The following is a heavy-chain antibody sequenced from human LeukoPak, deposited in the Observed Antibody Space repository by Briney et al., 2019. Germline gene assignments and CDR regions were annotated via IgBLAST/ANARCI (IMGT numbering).Heavy chain of an antibody. CDR1: GGSFSGNY. D-gene: IGHD4-17*01. J-gene: IGHJ5*02. CDR2: INHSGST. Sequence: SETLSLTCAVYGGSFSGNYWNWIRQSPGKGLEWIGEINHSGSTNYNPSLESRVTISVDTSKNQFSLKLSFVTAADTAVYYCARDSGTTGEVKFDPWGQGTLVTVSS. V-gene: IGHV4-34*01. CDR3: ARDSGTTGEVKFDP.